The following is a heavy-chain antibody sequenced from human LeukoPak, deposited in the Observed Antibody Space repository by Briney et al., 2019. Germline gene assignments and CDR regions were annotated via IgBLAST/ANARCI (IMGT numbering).Heavy chain of an antibody. CDR2: IYYSGST. D-gene: IGHD2-2*01. Sequence: SETLSLTCTVSGGPISSHYWSWIRQPPGKGLEWIGYIYYSGSTNYNPSLKSRVTISVDTSKNQFSLKLSSVTAADTAVYYCARRYCSSTSCHRYYFDYWGQGTLVTVSS. V-gene: IGHV4-59*11. J-gene: IGHJ4*02. CDR1: GGPISSHY. CDR3: ARRYCSSTSCHRYYFDY.